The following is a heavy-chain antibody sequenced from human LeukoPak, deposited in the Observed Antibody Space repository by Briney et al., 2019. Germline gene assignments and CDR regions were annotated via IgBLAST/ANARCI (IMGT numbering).Heavy chain of an antibody. V-gene: IGHV1-69*05. CDR2: IIPIFGTA. Sequence: SVKVSCKASGGTFSSYAISWVRQAPGQGLEWMGGIIPIFGTANYAQKFQGRVTITTDESTSTAYMELSSLRSEDTAVYYCARGFYYDFWSGYYVCWGQGTLVTVSS. CDR1: GGTFSSYA. D-gene: IGHD3-3*01. J-gene: IGHJ4*02. CDR3: ARGFYYDFWSGYYVC.